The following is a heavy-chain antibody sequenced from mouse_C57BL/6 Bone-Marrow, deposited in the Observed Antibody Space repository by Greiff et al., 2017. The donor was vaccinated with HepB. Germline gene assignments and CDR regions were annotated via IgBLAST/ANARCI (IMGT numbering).Heavy chain of an antibody. CDR1: GFNIKDDY. Sequence: VQLKESGAELVRPGASVKLSCTASGFNIKDDYMHWVKQRPEQGLEWIGWIDPENGDTEYASKFQGKATITADTSSNTAYLQLSSLTSEDTAVYYCIRRRGGAMDYWGQGTSVTVSS. V-gene: IGHV14-4*01. CDR3: IRRRGGAMDY. D-gene: IGHD2-12*01. J-gene: IGHJ4*01. CDR2: IDPENGDT.